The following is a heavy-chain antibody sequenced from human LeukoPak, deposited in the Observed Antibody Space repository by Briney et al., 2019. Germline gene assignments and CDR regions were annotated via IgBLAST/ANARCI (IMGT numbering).Heavy chain of an antibody. Sequence: LTGGSLRLSCAASRFTFNNYWMHWVRQAPGKGLVWVSGINSDGSSATYADSVKGRFTISRDNAKNTLYLEMNSLRAEDMAMYYCAIGVVITTAFDNWGQGTLVTVSS. CDR1: RFTFNNYW. D-gene: IGHD3-22*01. CDR2: INSDGSSA. J-gene: IGHJ4*02. V-gene: IGHV3-74*01. CDR3: AIGVVITTAFDN.